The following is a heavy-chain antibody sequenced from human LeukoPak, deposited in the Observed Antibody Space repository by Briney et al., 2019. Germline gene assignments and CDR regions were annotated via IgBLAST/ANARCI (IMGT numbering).Heavy chain of an antibody. V-gene: IGHV5-51*01. CDR1: GYXFTSYW. CDR3: ARPQSYSSGWYYFDY. Sequence: PGESLKISCNGSGYXFTSYWIGWVRQMPGKGLEWMGIIYPGDSDTRYSPSFQGQVTISADKSISTAYLQWSSLKASDTAMYYCARPQSYSSGWYYFDYWGQGILVTVSS. CDR2: IYPGDSDT. J-gene: IGHJ4*02. D-gene: IGHD6-19*01.